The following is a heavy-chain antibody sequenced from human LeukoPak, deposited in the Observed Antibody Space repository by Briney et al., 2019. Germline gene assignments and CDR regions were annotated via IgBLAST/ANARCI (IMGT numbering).Heavy chain of an antibody. CDR3: ARAPPFSHAFDI. J-gene: IGHJ3*02. V-gene: IGHV3-30-3*01. D-gene: IGHD3-3*01. CDR2: ISYDGSNK. CDR1: GFTFSSYA. Sequence: GRSLRLSCAASGFTFSSYAMHWVRQAPGKGLEWVAVISYDGSNKYYADSVKGRFTISRDNSKNTLYLQMNSLRAEDTAVYYCARAPPFSHAFDIWGQGTMVTVSS.